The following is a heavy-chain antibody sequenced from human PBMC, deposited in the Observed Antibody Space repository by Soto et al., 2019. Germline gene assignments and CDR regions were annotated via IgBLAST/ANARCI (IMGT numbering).Heavy chain of an antibody. D-gene: IGHD7-27*01. CDR1: GFILNNNA. CDR2: IGGTDGDSDGVP. Sequence: VQLLESGGDLVKPGGSLRLSCVASGFILNNNARSWVRQAPGKGLEWVSTIGGTDGDSDGVPWYEDSVKGRFPISRDSPANTLFLHMDNLRAEDSALYYCVKRGRNWGAFDFWGQGTTVVVSS. CDR3: VKRGRNWGAFDF. J-gene: IGHJ3*01. V-gene: IGHV3-23*01.